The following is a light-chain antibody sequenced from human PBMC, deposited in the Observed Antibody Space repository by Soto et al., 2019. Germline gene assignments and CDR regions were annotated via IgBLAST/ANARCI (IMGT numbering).Light chain of an antibody. CDR1: QSVSSY. J-gene: IGKJ3*01. CDR2: DAS. V-gene: IGKV3-11*01. Sequence: EMLLTKSPETLSLSPGERATLSCRASQSVSSYLAWYQQKPGQAPRLLIYDASNRATGIPARFSGSGSGTDFTLTIRSLEPEDFAVYYCQQRSNWPPFTFGPGTKVDI. CDR3: QQRSNWPPFT.